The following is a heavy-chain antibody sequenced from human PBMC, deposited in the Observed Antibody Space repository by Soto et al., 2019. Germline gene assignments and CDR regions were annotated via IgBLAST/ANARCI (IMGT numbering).Heavy chain of an antibody. Sequence: TLSLTCTVSGGSISSSSYYWGWIRQPPGKGLEWIGSIYYSGSTYYNPSLKSRVTISVNTSKNQFSLKLSSVTAADTAVYYCASPKIAFYNWFDPWGQGTLVTVSS. J-gene: IGHJ5*02. V-gene: IGHV4-39*01. CDR1: GGSISSSSYY. CDR2: IYYSGST. D-gene: IGHD3-3*02. CDR3: ASPKIAFYNWFDP.